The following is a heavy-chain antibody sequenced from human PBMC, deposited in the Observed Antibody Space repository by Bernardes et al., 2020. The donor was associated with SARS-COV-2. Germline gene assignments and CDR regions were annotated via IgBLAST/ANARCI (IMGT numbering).Heavy chain of an antibody. CDR1: GGSISSDY. CDR3: ARDRGEVQTLFGVVTGPQYFDF. V-gene: IGHV4-4*07. J-gene: IGHJ4*02. Sequence: SETLSLTCTVSGGSISSDYWSWIRQPAGKGLEWIGRIYSTGTTNYNPSLKSRVTMSVDTSKNQFSLKVTSVTAADTAVYFCARDRGEVQTLFGVVTGPQYFDFWGQGILVTVSS. CDR2: IYSTGTT. D-gene: IGHD3-3*01.